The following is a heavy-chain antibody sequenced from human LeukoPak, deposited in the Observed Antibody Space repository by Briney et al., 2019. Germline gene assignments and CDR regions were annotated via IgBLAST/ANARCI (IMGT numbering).Heavy chain of an antibody. CDR2: ISSSSSYI. CDR1: GFTFSSYS. V-gene: IGHV3-21*01. D-gene: IGHD3-22*01. Sequence: PGGSLRLSCAASGFTFSSYSMNWVRQAPGKGLEWVSSISSSSSYIYYADSVKGRFTISRDNAKNSLYLQMNSLRAEDTAVYYCARSFDYYDSESRFDAFDIWGQGTMVIVSS. CDR3: ARSFDYYDSESRFDAFDI. J-gene: IGHJ3*02.